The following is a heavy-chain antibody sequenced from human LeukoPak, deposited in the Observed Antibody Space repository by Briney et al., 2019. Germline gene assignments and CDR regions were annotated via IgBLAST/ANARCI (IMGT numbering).Heavy chain of an antibody. CDR2: IYYSGAT. CDR3: ARLRTYYDISGSPTDAFDH. V-gene: IGHV4-39*02. D-gene: IGHD3-22*01. J-gene: IGHJ4*02. Sequence: SETLSLTCSVSGGSITSSSYYWGWIRQPPGKGLEWIGSIYYSGATYYNPSLKSRVTILVDASKNHFSLRLSSVTAADTAVFYCARLRTYYDISGSPTDAFDHWGQGTLVTVSS. CDR1: GGSITSSSYY.